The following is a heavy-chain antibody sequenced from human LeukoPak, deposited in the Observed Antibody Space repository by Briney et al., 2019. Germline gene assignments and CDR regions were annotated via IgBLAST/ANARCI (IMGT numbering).Heavy chain of an antibody. CDR3: ARSRKPGRPVAFTLLFDY. D-gene: IGHD2-21*01. Sequence: HPGGSLRLSCAASGFTFSSNAMHWVRQAPGKGLEWVAVISYDASNRYYADSVKGRFTISRDNSKNTLYLQMNSLRAEDTAVYYCARSRKPGRPVAFTLLFDYWGQGTLVTVSS. V-gene: IGHV3-30-3*01. CDR2: ISYDASNR. J-gene: IGHJ4*02. CDR1: GFTFSSNA.